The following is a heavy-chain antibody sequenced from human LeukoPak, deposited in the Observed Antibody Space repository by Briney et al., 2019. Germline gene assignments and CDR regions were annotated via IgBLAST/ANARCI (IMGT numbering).Heavy chain of an antibody. D-gene: IGHD3-10*01. CDR1: GFTFSNYG. CDR2: ISHDGSSK. CDR3: ARDGLWFGELLAY. Sequence: LSGGSLRLSCAASGFTFSNYGMHWVRQAPGKGLEWVAVISHDGSSKYYADSVRGRFTISRDNPKTTLYLQMNSLRPEDTAVYYCARDGLWFGELLAYWGQGTLVTVSS. V-gene: IGHV3-30-3*01. J-gene: IGHJ4*02.